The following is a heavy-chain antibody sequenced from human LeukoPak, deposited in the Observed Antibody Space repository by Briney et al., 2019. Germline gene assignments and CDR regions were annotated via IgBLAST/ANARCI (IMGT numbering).Heavy chain of an antibody. V-gene: IGHV4-39*01. CDR1: GVSISSSSYY. CDR2: IYYSGST. CDR3: ARAAPESGYFGY. Sequence: PSETLSLTCTVSGVSISSSSYYWGWIRQPPGKGLEWIGSIYYSGSTYYNPSLKSRVTISVDRSKNQVALKLSSVTAADTAVYYCARAAPESGYFGYWGQGTLVTVSS. D-gene: IGHD3-3*01. J-gene: IGHJ4*02.